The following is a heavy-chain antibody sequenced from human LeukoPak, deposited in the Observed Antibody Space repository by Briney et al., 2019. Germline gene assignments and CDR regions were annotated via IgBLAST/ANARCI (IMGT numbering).Heavy chain of an antibody. D-gene: IGHD3-3*01. J-gene: IGHJ4*02. Sequence: PGGSLRLSCAASGFTFSSYWMSWVRQAPGKGLEWVANIKQDGSEKYYVDSVKGRFTISRDNAKNSLYLQMNSLRAEDTAVYYCARFPYDFWSGYSRGRHENVDYWGQGTLVTVSS. CDR3: ARFPYDFWSGYSRGRHENVDY. CDR2: IKQDGSEK. CDR1: GFTFSSYW. V-gene: IGHV3-7*01.